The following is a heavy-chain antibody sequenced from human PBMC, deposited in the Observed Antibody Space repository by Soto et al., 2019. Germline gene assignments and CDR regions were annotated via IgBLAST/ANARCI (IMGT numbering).Heavy chain of an antibody. CDR3: ARYPNPTVAGLPFDL. V-gene: IGHV3-7*03. CDR1: GFTFSSYW. J-gene: IGHJ4*02. D-gene: IGHD6-19*01. CDR2: TRQDGGQE. Sequence: EVQLVESGGGLVQPGGSLRLSCAASGFTFSSYWMSWVRQAPGKGLEWVAHTRQDGGQEYYVDSVKGRFTISRDNAKNSLYLQMNSLRVEDTAVYYCARYPNPTVAGLPFDLWGQGTLSPSP.